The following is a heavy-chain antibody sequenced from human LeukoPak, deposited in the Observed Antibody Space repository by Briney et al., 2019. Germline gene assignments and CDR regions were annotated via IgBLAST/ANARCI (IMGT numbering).Heavy chain of an antibody. CDR1: GFTFSSYS. CDR3: ARDVAYSNYAIDY. Sequence: PGGSLRLSCAASGFTFSSYSMNWVRQAPGKGLEWVSSISSSSSYICYADSVKGRFTTSRDNAKNSLYLQMNRLRAEDTAVYYCARDVAYSNYAIDYWGQGTLVTVSS. V-gene: IGHV3-21*01. J-gene: IGHJ4*02. D-gene: IGHD4-11*01. CDR2: ISSSSSYI.